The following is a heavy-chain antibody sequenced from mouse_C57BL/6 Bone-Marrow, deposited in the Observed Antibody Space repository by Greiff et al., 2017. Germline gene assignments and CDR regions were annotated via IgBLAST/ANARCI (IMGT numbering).Heavy chain of an antibody. CDR2: IDPSDSYT. Sequence: QVQLKQPGAELVMPGASVKLSCKASGYTFTSYWMHWVKQRPGQGLEWIGEIDPSDSYTNYNQKFKGKSTLTVDKSSSTAYMQLSSLTSEDSAVYYCARDRYYYGSSYYYAIDYWGQGTSVTVSS. V-gene: IGHV1-69*01. CDR3: ARDRYYYGSSYYYAIDY. CDR1: GYTFTSYW. D-gene: IGHD1-1*01. J-gene: IGHJ4*01.